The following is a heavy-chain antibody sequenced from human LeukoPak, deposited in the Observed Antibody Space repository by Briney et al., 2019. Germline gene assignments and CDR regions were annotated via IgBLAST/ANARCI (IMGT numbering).Heavy chain of an antibody. D-gene: IGHD6-6*01. CDR3: ASPEYSSSSGMDV. J-gene: IGHJ6*02. CDR1: GFTFSSYA. Sequence: GSLRLSCAASGFTFSSYAMSWVRQAPGKGLGWVSAVSGSGGSTYYADSVKGRFTISRDNSKNTLYLQMNSLRAEDTAVCYCASPEYSSSSGMDVWGQGTTVTVSS. V-gene: IGHV3-23*01. CDR2: VSGSGGST.